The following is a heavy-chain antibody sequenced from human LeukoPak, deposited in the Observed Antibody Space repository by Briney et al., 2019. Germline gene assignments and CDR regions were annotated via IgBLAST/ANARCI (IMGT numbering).Heavy chain of an antibody. CDR3: ARDARKVGATKSFDY. D-gene: IGHD1-26*01. CDR2: ITSGSSYI. V-gene: IGHV3-21*01. CDR1: GFSFSTYA. J-gene: IGHJ4*02. Sequence: GGSLRLSCAASGFSFSTYAMNWVRQAPGKGLEWVSSITSGSSYIYYADSVKGRFTISRDNAKSSLFLQMNSLRAEDTAVYYCARDARKVGATKSFDYWGQGTLVTVSS.